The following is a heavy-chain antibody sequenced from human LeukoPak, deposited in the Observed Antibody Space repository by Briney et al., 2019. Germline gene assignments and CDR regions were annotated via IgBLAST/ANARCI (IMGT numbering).Heavy chain of an antibody. CDR2: IKPDGSEK. V-gene: IGHV3-7*04. J-gene: IGHJ4*02. CDR1: GLTFSGYW. CDR3: ARGSGDY. Sequence: GGSLRLSCAASGLTFSGYWMNWVRQAPGKGLEWVANIKPDGSEKYYVDSVKGRLTISRDNAKNSLYLQMTSLRAEDTAVYYCARGSGDYSGQGTLVTVSS.